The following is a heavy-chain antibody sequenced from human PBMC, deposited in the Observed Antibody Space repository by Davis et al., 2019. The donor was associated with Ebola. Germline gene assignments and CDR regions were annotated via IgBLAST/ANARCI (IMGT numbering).Heavy chain of an antibody. J-gene: IGHJ6*02. CDR3: ARDSRLPYYYYGMDV. CDR1: GYTFTGYY. Sequence: ASVKVSCKASGYTFTGYYMHWVRQAPGQGLEWMGWINPNSGGTNYAQKFQGRVTMTRDTSISTAYMELSRLRSDDTAVYYCARDSRLPYYYYGMDVWGQGTTVTVSS. CDR2: INPNSGGT. V-gene: IGHV1-2*02. D-gene: IGHD2-15*01.